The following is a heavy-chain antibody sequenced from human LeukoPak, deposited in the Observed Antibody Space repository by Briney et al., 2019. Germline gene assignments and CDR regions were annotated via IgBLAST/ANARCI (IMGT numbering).Heavy chain of an antibody. CDR2: ISGSGGST. Sequence: GGSLRLSCAASGFTFSSYAMSWVRQAPGKGLEWVSAISGSGGSTYYADSVKGRFTISRDNSKNTLYLQMNGLRAEDTAVYYCAKDLDGRLVVVVGFLDWGQGTLVTVSS. CDR1: GFTFSSYA. J-gene: IGHJ4*02. D-gene: IGHD2-15*01. CDR3: AKDLDGRLVVVVGFLD. V-gene: IGHV3-23*01.